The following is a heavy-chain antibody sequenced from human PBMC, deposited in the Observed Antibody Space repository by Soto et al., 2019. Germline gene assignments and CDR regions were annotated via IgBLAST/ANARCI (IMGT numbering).Heavy chain of an antibody. CDR1: GFSLSNPKMG. V-gene: IGHV2-26*01. J-gene: IGHJ5*02. CDR3: ARTRYSSSRTDNWFDP. CDR2: ISPNDEK. D-gene: IGHD6-13*01. Sequence: QVTLKESGPVLVKATETLTLTCTVSGFSLSNPKMGVSWIRQPPGKALEWLAHISPNDEKSFSTSLKSRLTIPKDTPKSQVVLTMTNMDPVDTATYSCARTRYSSSRTDNWFDPWGQGTLVTVSS.